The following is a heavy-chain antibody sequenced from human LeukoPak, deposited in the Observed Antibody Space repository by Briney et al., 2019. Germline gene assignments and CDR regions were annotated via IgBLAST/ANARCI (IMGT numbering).Heavy chain of an antibody. V-gene: IGHV3-7*03. D-gene: IGHD6-13*01. J-gene: IGHJ4*02. Sequence: GGSLRLSCAASGFPFNAYWMTWVRQAPGKGLEWVANIRQDGDTKYYVDSVKGQFTISRDNAMNSLYLQMNSLRAEDTAIYYCARSLPYGTTWYGRSDFWGQGTLVTVSS. CDR2: IRQDGDTK. CDR1: GFPFNAYW. CDR3: ARSLPYGTTWYGRSDF.